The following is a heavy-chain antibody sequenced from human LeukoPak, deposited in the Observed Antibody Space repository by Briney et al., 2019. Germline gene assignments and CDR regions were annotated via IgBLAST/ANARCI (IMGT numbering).Heavy chain of an antibody. CDR3: AKDSSSWSTPMDV. J-gene: IGHJ6*02. D-gene: IGHD6-13*01. V-gene: IGHV3-30*18. Sequence: PGGALRLSCAASGFTFSSYGMHSVRQAPGKGLEWVAVISYDGSNKYYADSVKGRFTISRDNSKNTLYLQMNRLRAEDTAVYYCAKDSSSWSTPMDVWGQGTTVTVSS. CDR2: ISYDGSNK. CDR1: GFTFSSYG.